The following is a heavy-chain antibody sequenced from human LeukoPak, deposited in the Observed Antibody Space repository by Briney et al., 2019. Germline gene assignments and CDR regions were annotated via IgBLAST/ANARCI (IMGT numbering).Heavy chain of an antibody. J-gene: IGHJ4*02. Sequence: NPSETLSLTCTVSGGSISSYFWSWIRQPAGKGLEWIGRIYTSGSTDYNPSLKSRVTMSIDTSKNQFSLKLSSVTAADTAVYYCARDYRFRSSDYYYPLDYWGQGTLVTVSS. CDR2: IYTSGST. V-gene: IGHV4-4*07. CDR3: ARDYRFRSSDYYYPLDY. CDR1: GGSISSYF. D-gene: IGHD3-22*01.